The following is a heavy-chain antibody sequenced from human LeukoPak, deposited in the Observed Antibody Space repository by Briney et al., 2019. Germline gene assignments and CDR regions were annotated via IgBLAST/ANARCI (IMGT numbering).Heavy chain of an antibody. CDR2: ISYDGSNK. CDR1: GFTFSSYA. D-gene: IGHD5-18*01. V-gene: IGHV3-30-3*01. CDR3: ARDHHELLDTAMVDY. J-gene: IGHJ4*02. Sequence: EGSLRLSCAASGFTFSSYAMHWVRQAPGKGLEWVAVISYDGSNKYYADSVKGRFTISRDNSKNTLYLQMNSLRAEDTAVYYCARDHHELLDTAMVDYWGQGTLVTVSS.